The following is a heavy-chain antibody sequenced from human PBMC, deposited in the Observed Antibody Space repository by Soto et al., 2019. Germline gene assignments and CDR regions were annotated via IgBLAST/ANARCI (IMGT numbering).Heavy chain of an antibody. V-gene: IGHV4-4*02. D-gene: IGHD3-3*01. CDR2: IYHSGST. CDR3: AREALDTYYYYGMDV. Sequence: ASETLSLTCAVSGGSISSSNWWSWVRQPPGKGLEWIGEIYHSGSTNYNPSLKSRVTISVDKSKNQFSLKLSSVTAADTAVYYCAREALDTYYYYGMDVWGQGTTVTVSS. J-gene: IGHJ6*02. CDR1: GGSISSSNW.